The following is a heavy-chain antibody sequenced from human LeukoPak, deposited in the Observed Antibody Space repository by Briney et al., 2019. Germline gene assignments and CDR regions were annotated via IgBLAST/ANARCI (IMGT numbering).Heavy chain of an antibody. CDR2: IKDDGSAQ. Sequence: PGGSLRLSCAASGFTFGAYWMSWFRQAPGKGPEWVASIKDDGSAQFYVDSLEGRFTISRNNAKNTLYLQMDTMRVEDTAVYYCARDIVGEQNFDYWSQGTLVTVSS. CDR1: GFTFGAYW. CDR3: ARDIVGEQNFDY. J-gene: IGHJ4*02. V-gene: IGHV3-7*01. D-gene: IGHD3-16*02.